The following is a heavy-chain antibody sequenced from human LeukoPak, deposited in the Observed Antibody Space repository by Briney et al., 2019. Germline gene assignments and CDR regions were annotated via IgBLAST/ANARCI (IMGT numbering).Heavy chain of an antibody. CDR1: GGSISSSDHY. V-gene: IGHV4-39*01. J-gene: IGHJ3*02. CDR2: RYYSGDN. CDR3: ARHRLEGDTFDI. Sequence: PSETLSLTRTVSGGSISSSDHYWAWIRQPPGKGLEWIGSRYYSGDNYYSPSHKSRTTISVDTSRNQFALKLNSVTATDTAVYFCARHRLEGDTFDIWGQGTLVTVSS. D-gene: IGHD3-3*01.